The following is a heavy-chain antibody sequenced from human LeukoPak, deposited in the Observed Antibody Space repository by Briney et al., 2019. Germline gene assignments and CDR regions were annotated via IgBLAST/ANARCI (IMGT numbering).Heavy chain of an antibody. Sequence: PSETLSLTCTVSGGSISSSSYHWGWIRQPPGKGLEWIGSIYYSGSTYYNPSLKSRVTISVDTSKNQFSLKLSSVTAADTAVFYCARGVGMAVAGTRADYWGQRTLVTVSS. CDR2: IYYSGST. V-gene: IGHV4-39*01. J-gene: IGHJ4*02. D-gene: IGHD6-19*01. CDR3: ARGVGMAVAGTRADY. CDR1: GGSISSSSYH.